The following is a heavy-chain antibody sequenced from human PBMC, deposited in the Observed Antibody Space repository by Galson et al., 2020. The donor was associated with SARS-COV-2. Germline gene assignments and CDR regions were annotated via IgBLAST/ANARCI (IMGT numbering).Heavy chain of an antibody. CDR2: ISAYNGNT. Sequence: ASVKVSCKASGYTFTSYGISWVRQAPGQGLEWMGWISAYNGNTKYAQKLQGRVSMTTDTSTSTAYMELRSLRSDDTAVYYCARLITITRIIDYWGQGTLVTVSS. J-gene: IGHJ4*02. D-gene: IGHD3-3*01. CDR3: ARLITITRIIDY. CDR1: GYTFTSYG. V-gene: IGHV1-18*01.